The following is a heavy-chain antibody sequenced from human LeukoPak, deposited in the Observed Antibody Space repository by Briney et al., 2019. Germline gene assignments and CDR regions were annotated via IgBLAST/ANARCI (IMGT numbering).Heavy chain of an antibody. J-gene: IGHJ4*02. V-gene: IGHV4-59*12. D-gene: IGHD1-20*01. CDR2: VHYSGST. Sequence: SETLSLTCTVSGGSISSYYWSWIRQPPGKGLEWIGYVHYSGSTNYNPSLKSRVTISVDTSKNQFSLELSSVTAADTAVYYCARFAEISGTTSYAPFDYWGQGALVTVSS. CDR1: GGSISSYY. CDR3: ARFAEISGTTSYAPFDY.